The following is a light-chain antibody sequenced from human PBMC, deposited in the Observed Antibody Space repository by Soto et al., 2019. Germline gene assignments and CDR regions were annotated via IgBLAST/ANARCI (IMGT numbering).Light chain of an antibody. CDR3: SSYTSSSTHGV. J-gene: IGLJ2*01. Sequence: QSALTQPASVSGSPGQSITISCTGTSSDVGGYHYVSWYQQHPGKAPKLMIYDVSNRPSGVSNRFSGSKSGNTASLTISGLEAEDEADYYCSSYTSSSTHGVFGGGTQVTVL. CDR1: SSDVGGYHY. V-gene: IGLV2-14*01. CDR2: DVS.